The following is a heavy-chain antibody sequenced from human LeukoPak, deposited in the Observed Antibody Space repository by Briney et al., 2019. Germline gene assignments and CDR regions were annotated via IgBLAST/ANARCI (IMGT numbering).Heavy chain of an antibody. CDR2: ISSGGTYI. V-gene: IGHV3-21*01. CDR1: GFTFSNHA. CDR3: ARDRPTGASRVSVVQ. D-gene: IGHD2-15*01. Sequence: GGSLRLSCTASGFTFSNHAMTWVRQAPGKGLEWVSSISSGGTYIYYADSVRGRFTISRDNAKNSLYLVMNSLRAEDTATDYCARDRPTGASRVSVVQWGQGTLVTVSS. J-gene: IGHJ4*02.